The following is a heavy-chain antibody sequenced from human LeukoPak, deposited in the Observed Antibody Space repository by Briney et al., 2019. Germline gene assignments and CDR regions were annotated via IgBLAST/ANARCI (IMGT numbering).Heavy chain of an antibody. V-gene: IGHV4-59*12. CDR3: ATGGDYYGSGTYYNN. CDR1: GGSISSYY. J-gene: IGHJ4*02. Sequence: PSETLSLTCTVSGGSISSYYWSWIRQSPGKGLEWIGYIHYSGSTNYNPSLKSRVTISVDTSKNQFSLKLSSVTAADTAVYYCATGGDYYGSGTYYNNWGQGTLVTVSS. CDR2: IHYSGST. D-gene: IGHD3-10*01.